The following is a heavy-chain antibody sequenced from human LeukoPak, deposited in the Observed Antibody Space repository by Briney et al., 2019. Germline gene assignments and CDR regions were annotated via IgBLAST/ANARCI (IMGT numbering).Heavy chain of an antibody. CDR1: GGSISSYY. CDR2: VYFSGST. D-gene: IGHD3-22*01. J-gene: IGHJ4*02. CDR3: ARRGSAYYYPFDY. V-gene: IGHV4-59*08. Sequence: SETLSLTCTASGGSISSYYWSWIRQPPGKGLEWIGYVYFSGSTNYNPSLKSRVTISVDTSKNQFSLKLSSVTAADTAVYYCARRGSAYYYPFDYWGQGTLVTVSS.